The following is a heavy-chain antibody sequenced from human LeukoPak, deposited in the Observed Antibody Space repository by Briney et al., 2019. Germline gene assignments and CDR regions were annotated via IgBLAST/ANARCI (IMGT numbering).Heavy chain of an antibody. CDR3: AREPEAFDI. D-gene: IGHD1-14*01. J-gene: IGHJ3*02. CDR1: GFTFSSYA. V-gene: IGHV3-30-3*01. Sequence: GGSLRLSCAASGFTFSSYAMDWVRQAPGKGLEWVAVISYDGSNKYYADSVKGRFTISRDNSKNTLYLQMNSLRAEDTAVYYCAREPEAFDIWGQGTMVTVSS. CDR2: ISYDGSNK.